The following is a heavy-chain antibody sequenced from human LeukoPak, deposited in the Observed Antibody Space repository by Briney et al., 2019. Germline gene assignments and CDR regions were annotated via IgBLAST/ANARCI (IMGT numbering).Heavy chain of an antibody. V-gene: IGHV1-69*04. CDR1: GGTFSSYA. CDR2: IIPILGIA. J-gene: IGHJ4*02. CDR3: ARQGVVTALDY. Sequence: SVKVSCKASGGTFSSYAISWVRQAPGQVLEWMGRIIPILGIANYAQKLQGRVTITADKSTSTAYMELSSLRSEDTAVYYCARQGVVTALDYWGQGTLVTVSS. D-gene: IGHD2-21*02.